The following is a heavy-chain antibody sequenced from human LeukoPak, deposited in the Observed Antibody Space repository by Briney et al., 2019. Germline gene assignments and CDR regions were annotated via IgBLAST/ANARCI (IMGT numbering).Heavy chain of an antibody. CDR1: GGSINSYY. V-gene: IGHV4-4*07. CDR3: ARRDGSAWFFDY. CDR2: ISGSGGT. Sequence: PSETLSLTCTVSGGSINSYYWGWIRQPTGKGLEWIGRISGSGGTNYNPSLKSRVTMSVDTSKNQFSLKLSSVTAADTAVYYCARRDGSAWFFDYWGQGALVTVSS. D-gene: IGHD6-19*01. J-gene: IGHJ4*02.